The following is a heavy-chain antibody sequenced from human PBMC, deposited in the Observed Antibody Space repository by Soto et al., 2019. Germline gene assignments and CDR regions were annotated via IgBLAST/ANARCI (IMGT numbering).Heavy chain of an antibody. CDR2: VTADGGT. CDR1: GFTVSSHA. Sequence: GGSLRLSCEGSGFTVSSHAMTWTRQAPGKGPEWVSTVTADGGTYYADSVKGRFAMSRDTSENTLYLQMNSLGAEDTAAYYCAPHVSCSGGSCQYDAFAIRGQGTMVTVSS. D-gene: IGHD2-15*01. J-gene: IGHJ3*02. V-gene: IGHV3-23*01. CDR3: APHVSCSGGSCQYDAFAI.